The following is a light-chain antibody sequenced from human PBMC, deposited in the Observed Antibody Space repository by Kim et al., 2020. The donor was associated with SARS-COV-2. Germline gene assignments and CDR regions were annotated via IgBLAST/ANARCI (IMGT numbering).Light chain of an antibody. CDR2: SNN. Sequence: ELTQPPSASGTPGQRVTISCSGSSSNIGSNNVVWYQQLPGAAPNLLIYSNNQRPSGIPDLFSGSRSGTSASLAISGLQSGDEADYYCAVWDDSLKQGVFGGGTQLTVL. V-gene: IGLV1-44*01. CDR3: AVWDDSLKQGV. J-gene: IGLJ3*02. CDR1: SSNIGSNN.